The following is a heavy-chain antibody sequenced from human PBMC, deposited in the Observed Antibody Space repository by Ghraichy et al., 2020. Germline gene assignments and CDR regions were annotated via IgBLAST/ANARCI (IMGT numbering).Heavy chain of an antibody. CDR2: IKSKTDGGTT. CDR1: GFTFSNAW. V-gene: IGHV3-15*01. J-gene: IGHJ4*02. Sequence: GGSLRLSCAASGFTFSNAWMSWVRQAPGKGLEWVGRIKSKTDGGTTDYAAPVKGRFTISRDDSKNTLYLQMNSLKTEDTAVYYCTTERRKDYYGSGSYYLPFDYWGQGTLVTVSS. CDR3: TTERRKDYYGSGSYYLPFDY. D-gene: IGHD3-10*01.